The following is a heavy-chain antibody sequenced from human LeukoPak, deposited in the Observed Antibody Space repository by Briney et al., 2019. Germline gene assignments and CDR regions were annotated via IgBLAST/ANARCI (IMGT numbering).Heavy chain of an antibody. V-gene: IGHV1-24*01. CDR2: FDPEDGET. D-gene: IGHD2-2*01. Sequence: ASVKVSCKVSGYTLTELSMHWVRQAPGKGLEWMGGFDPEDGETIYAQKFQGRVTVTEDTSTDTAYMELSSLRSEDTAVYYCATPVPAAIFDAFDIWGQGTMVTVSS. CDR3: ATPVPAAIFDAFDI. CDR1: GYTLTELS. J-gene: IGHJ3*02.